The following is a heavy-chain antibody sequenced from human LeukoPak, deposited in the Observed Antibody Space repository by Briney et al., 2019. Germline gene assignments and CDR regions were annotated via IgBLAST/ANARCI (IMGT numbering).Heavy chain of an antibody. CDR1: GFTFSDYS. J-gene: IGHJ4*02. V-gene: IGHV3-21*01. CDR3: ARDGTPRVRGVTGFNY. D-gene: IGHD3-10*01. CDR2: ISSSGYI. Sequence: PGGSLRLSCAASGFTFSDYSMNWVRQAPGKGLEWVSCISSSGYIYYADSVKGRFTISRDNAKNSLYLQMNSLRDEDTAVYYCARDGTPRVRGVTGFNYGGQGTLVTVSS.